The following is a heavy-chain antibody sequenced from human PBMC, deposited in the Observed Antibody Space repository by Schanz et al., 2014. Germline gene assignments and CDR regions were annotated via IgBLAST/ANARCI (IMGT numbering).Heavy chain of an antibody. V-gene: IGHV3-21*04. CDR2: ISSTSTYL. Sequence: EVQLVESGGGLVKPGDSLRLSCAASGFTFSSYTMKWVRQAPGKGLEWVSSISSTSTYLYYADSVKGRFTISRDSARNSLYLQMSSLRAADTAVYYCARYTGAYFDYWGQGTLVTVSS. J-gene: IGHJ4*02. D-gene: IGHD1-26*01. CDR1: GFTFSSYT. CDR3: ARYTGAYFDY.